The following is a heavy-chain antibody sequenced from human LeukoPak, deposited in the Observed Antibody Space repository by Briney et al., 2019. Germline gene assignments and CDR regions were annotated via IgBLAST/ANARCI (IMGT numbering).Heavy chain of an antibody. CDR1: GFTFSSYA. D-gene: IGHD6-13*01. Sequence: GGSLRLSCAASGFTFSSYAMSWVRQAPGKGLEWVSSIGGSGGSTYYADSVKGRFTISRDNSKNALYLQMNSLRAEDTAVYYCAKVETAAAATLRGFDYWGQGTLVTVSS. V-gene: IGHV3-23*01. J-gene: IGHJ4*02. CDR2: IGGSGGST. CDR3: AKVETAAAATLRGFDY.